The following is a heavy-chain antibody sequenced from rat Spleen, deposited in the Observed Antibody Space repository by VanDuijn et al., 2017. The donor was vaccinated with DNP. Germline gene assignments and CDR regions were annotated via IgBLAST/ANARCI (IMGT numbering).Heavy chain of an antibody. CDR3: TRGTNYGGDSDYFDY. D-gene: IGHD1-11*01. V-gene: IGHV4-2*01. Sequence: EVKLVESGGGLVQPGRSLKLSCAASGFIFFDYWMGWVRQAPGKGLEWIGEINKDSSRINYNPSLRDKFTISRDNVQNTLYLQMSTLGSEDTAIYLCTRGTNYGGDSDYFDYWGKGVMVTVSS. J-gene: IGHJ2*01. CDR2: INKDSSRI. CDR1: GFIFFDYW.